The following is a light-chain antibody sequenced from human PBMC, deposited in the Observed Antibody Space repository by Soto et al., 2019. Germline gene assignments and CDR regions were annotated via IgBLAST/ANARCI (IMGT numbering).Light chain of an antibody. CDR1: QDIRTS. CDR2: GAS. Sequence: DIQMTQSPSSLSASVGARVSITCQASQDIRTSLSWFQHKPGRAPKLLIYGASYLETGVPSRFRGSGSGTDFTFTITILQPEDIATYYCQHYNNPPPFTFGPGTKVDIK. CDR3: QHYNNPPPFT. J-gene: IGKJ3*01. V-gene: IGKV1-33*01.